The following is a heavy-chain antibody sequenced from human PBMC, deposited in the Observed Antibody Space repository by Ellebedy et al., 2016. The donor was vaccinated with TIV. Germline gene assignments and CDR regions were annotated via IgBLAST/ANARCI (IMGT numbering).Heavy chain of an antibody. CDR3: ARMYSSGSYYFDY. Sequence: AASVKVSCKASGYTFTSYYMHWMRQAPGQWLEWMGIINPSGGSTSYAQKLQGRVTMTRDTSTSTGYMELSSLRSDDTAVYYCARMYSSGSYYFDYWGQGTLVTVSS. CDR2: INPSGGST. CDR1: GYTFTSYY. D-gene: IGHD6-19*01. J-gene: IGHJ4*02. V-gene: IGHV1-46*04.